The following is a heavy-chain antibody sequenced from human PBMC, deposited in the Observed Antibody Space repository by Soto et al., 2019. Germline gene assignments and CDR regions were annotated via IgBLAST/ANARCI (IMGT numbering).Heavy chain of an antibody. Sequence: GGSLRLSCAASGFMFSNYAMSWVRQAPGKGLEWVSAIGGNGADTYYADSVKGRFTISRDNSKNTLYLQMNSLRAEDTAVYFCAIPSGLTVTGPDYWGQGTLVTVSS. CDR1: GFMFSNYA. J-gene: IGHJ4*02. CDR2: IGGNGADT. CDR3: AIPSGLTVTGPDY. V-gene: IGHV3-23*01. D-gene: IGHD6-19*01.